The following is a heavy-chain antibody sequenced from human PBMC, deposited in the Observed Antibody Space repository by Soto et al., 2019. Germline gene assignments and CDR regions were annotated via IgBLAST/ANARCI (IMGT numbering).Heavy chain of an antibody. CDR3: AREVGEAPGARMEWYVDL. Sequence: QVHLVQSGAEVKKPGASVTVSCKTSGYTLTDYYMHWVRQAPGQGLEWLAWINPHTGDTGIAERFQCRVTMTRETSMNTAHMGLTSLTSDDTAIYYCAREVGEAPGARMEWYVDLWGRGSLVTVSS. V-gene: IGHV1-2*02. D-gene: IGHD3-3*01. CDR1: GYTLTDYY. CDR2: INPHTGDT. J-gene: IGHJ2*01.